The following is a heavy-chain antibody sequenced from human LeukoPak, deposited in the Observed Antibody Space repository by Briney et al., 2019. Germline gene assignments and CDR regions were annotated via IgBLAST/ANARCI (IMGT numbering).Heavy chain of an antibody. Sequence: GSVKVSCKASGYTFTGHYMHWLRQAPGQGLEWMGWINPNSGGTNYAQKFQGRVTMTRDTSISTAYMEVSRLRSDDTAVYYCAKDPPGSIAARKIFEYWGQGTLVTVSS. D-gene: IGHD6-6*01. CDR2: INPNSGGT. CDR3: AKDPPGSIAARKIFEY. J-gene: IGHJ4*02. V-gene: IGHV1-2*02. CDR1: GYTFTGHY.